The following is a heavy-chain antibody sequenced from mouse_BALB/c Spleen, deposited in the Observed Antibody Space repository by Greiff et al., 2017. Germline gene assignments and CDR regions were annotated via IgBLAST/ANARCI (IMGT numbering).Heavy chain of an antibody. V-gene: IGHV1-4*01. J-gene: IGHJ2*01. CDR1: GYTFTSYW. CDR3: ARGYRYDYFDY. D-gene: IGHD2-14*01. Sequence: QVQLQQSGAELVRPGASVKMSCKASGYTFTSYWMHWVKQRPGQGLEWIGYINPSTGYTEYNQKFKDKATLTADKSSSTAYMQLSSLTSEDSAVYYCARGYRYDYFDYWGQGTTLTVSS. CDR2: INPSTGYT.